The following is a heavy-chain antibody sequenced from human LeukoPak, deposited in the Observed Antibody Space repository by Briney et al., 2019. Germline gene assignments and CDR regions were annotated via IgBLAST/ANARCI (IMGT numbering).Heavy chain of an antibody. J-gene: IGHJ4*02. D-gene: IGHD6-19*01. CDR3: ARRLGVAISTFDY. CDR1: GGSISSYY. CDR2: IYYSGST. Sequence: SETLSLTCTVSGGSISSYYWSWIRQPPGKGLEWIGYIYYSGSTNYNPSLKSRVTISVDTSKNQFSLKLTSVTAADTAVYYCARRLGVAISTFDYWGQGTLVTVSS. V-gene: IGHV4-59*08.